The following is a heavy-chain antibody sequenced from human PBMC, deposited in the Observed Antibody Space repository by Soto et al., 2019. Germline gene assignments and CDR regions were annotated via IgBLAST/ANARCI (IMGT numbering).Heavy chain of an antibody. Sequence: QVQLVESGGGVVQPGRSLRLSCAASGFTFSNYIMHWVRQAPGKGLEWVAIILHDGNNKYYADSVKGRFTISRDNSKHTLYLQMNSLRTEDTAIYYCARDDEGGSYCDLGYWGQGTLVTVSS. J-gene: IGHJ4*02. CDR3: ARDDEGGSYCDLGY. CDR1: GFTFSNYI. D-gene: IGHD3-10*01. CDR2: ILHDGNNK. V-gene: IGHV3-30-3*01.